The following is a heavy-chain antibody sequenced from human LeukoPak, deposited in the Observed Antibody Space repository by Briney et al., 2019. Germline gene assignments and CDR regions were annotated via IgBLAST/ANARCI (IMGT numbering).Heavy chain of an antibody. CDR3: ARDLGTAMDPN. V-gene: IGHV3-48*04. J-gene: IGHJ4*02. CDR1: GFTFITSN. Sequence: PGGSLRLSCVASGFTFITSNMNWFRQAPGKGLEWVSYISDNSKTIHYADSMKGRFTISRDNAKNSLYLQMNSLRAEDTAVYYCARDLGTAMDPNWGQGALLTVSS. CDR2: ISDNSKTI. D-gene: IGHD5-18*01.